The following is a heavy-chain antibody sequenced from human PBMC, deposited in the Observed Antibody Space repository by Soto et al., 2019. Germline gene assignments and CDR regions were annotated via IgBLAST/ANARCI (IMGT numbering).Heavy chain of an antibody. Sequence: GGSLRLSCGSSGFTFSSYSMNCVLQAPGKGLEWGSSISSSSSYIYYADSVKVRFTISRDNAKNSLYLQMNSLRAEDTAVYYCARDSPIEVAALGAFDIWGQGTMVTFSS. D-gene: IGHD6-19*01. J-gene: IGHJ3*02. CDR2: ISSSSSYI. V-gene: IGHV3-21*01. CDR1: GFTFSSYS. CDR3: ARDSPIEVAALGAFDI.